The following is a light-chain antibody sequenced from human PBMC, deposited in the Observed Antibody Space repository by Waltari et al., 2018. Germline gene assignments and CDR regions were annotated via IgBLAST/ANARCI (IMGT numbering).Light chain of an antibody. V-gene: IGLV1-44*01. CDR3: AAWDDSLNVVV. Sequence: QSVVTQPPSASGTPGQRVTISCSGSSSNIGGNAVNWYQQLPGTAPKLLIYNNHQRTSGVPGRCSGSKSGTSASRAISGLQSEDEADYYCAAWDDSLNVVVFGGGTKLTVL. J-gene: IGLJ2*01. CDR2: NNH. CDR1: SSNIGGNA.